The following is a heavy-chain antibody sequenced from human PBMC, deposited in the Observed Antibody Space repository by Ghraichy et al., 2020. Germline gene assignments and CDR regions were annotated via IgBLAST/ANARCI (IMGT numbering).Heavy chain of an antibody. J-gene: IGHJ6*02. D-gene: IGHD6-13*01. CDR2: MNPNSGNI. V-gene: IGHV1-8*01. CDR3: ARAAGFAMDV. Sequence: ASVKVSCKASGYTFTSYDVNWVRQATGQGLEWMGWMNPNSGNIAYAQKFQGRVTMTRDTSISTAYMELSSLRSEDTAVYYCARAAGFAMDVWGQGPTVTVSS. CDR1: GYTFTSYD.